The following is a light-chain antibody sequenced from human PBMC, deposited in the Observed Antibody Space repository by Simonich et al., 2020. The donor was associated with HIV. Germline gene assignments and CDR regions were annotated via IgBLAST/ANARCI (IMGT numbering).Light chain of an antibody. CDR3: MQTLQTPFT. V-gene: IGKV2-28*01. J-gene: IGKJ3*01. CDR2: LGS. CDR1: QSLLHSDGTTY. Sequence: DIVMTQTPLSLSVTPGQPASISCKSSQSLLHSDGTTYLYWYLQKPGQSPQLLIYLGSNRASGVPERFSGSGSGTDFTLKISRVEAEDVGVYYCMQTLQTPFTFGPGTKVDIK.